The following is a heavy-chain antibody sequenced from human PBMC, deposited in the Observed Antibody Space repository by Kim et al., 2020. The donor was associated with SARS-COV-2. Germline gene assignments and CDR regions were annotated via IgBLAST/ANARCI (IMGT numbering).Heavy chain of an antibody. J-gene: IGHJ5*02. CDR2: T. V-gene: IGHV4-31*02. CDR3: ARRYGNWFDP. D-gene: IGHD2-15*01. Sequence: TYYNPSLKSRVTISVDTSKNQFSLKLSSVTAADTAVYYCARRYGNWFDPWGQGTLVTVSS.